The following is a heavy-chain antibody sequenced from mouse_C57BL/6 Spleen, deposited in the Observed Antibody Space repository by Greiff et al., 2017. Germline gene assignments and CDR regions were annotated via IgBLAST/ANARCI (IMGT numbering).Heavy chain of an antibody. CDR3: ARGYYGSSYYFDY. J-gene: IGHJ2*01. Sequence: QVQLQQPGAELVKPGASVKMSCKASGYTFTSYWITWVKQRPGQGLEWIGDIYPGSGSTNYHEKFKSKATLTVDTSSSTAYMQLSSLTSEDSAVYYCARGYYGSSYYFDYWGQGTTLTVSS. CDR1: GYTFTSYW. D-gene: IGHD1-1*01. CDR2: IYPGSGST. V-gene: IGHV1-55*01.